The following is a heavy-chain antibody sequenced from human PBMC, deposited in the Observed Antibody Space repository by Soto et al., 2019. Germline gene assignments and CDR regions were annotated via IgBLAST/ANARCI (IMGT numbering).Heavy chain of an antibody. CDR3: ARSRDCNSYARHY. D-gene: IGHD2-21*01. V-gene: IGHV1-69*06. CDR2: IIPIFGTA. J-gene: IGHJ4*02. Sequence: QVQLVQSGAEVKKPGSSVKVSCKASGGTFSSYAISWVRQAPGQGLEWMGGIIPIFGTANYAQKFQGRVTITADKPPSTAYMGLGSLRSEDTAVYYCARSRDCNSYARHYWGQGTLVTVSS. CDR1: GGTFSSYA.